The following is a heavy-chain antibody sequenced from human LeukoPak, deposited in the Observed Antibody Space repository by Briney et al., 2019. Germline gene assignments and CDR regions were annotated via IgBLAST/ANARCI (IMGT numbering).Heavy chain of an antibody. Sequence: PSETLSLTCAVSGGSISSSNWWSWVRQPPGKGLEWIGSIYYSGSTYYNPSLKSRVTISVDTSKNQFSLKLSSVTAADTAVYYCARQIVATIDYWGQGTLVTVSS. V-gene: IGHV4-39*01. CDR3: ARQIVATIDY. CDR1: GGSISSSNW. CDR2: IYYSGST. J-gene: IGHJ4*02. D-gene: IGHD5-12*01.